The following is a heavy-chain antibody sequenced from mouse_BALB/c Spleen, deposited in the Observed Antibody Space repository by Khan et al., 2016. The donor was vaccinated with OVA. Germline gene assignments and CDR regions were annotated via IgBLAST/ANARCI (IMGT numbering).Heavy chain of an antibody. V-gene: IGHV1-54*03. J-gene: IGHJ3*01. CDR2: INPGSGGI. D-gene: IGHD3-2*02. CDR1: GYAFTDYL. Sequence: QVQLQQPGAELVRPGTSVKVSCKASGYAFTDYLIEWLKQRPGQGLEWIGVINPGSGGIIYNEKFKDKATLTADKSSSTAYMQLTSLTSADSAVYFCSRSGYGFGAYWGPGTLVTVSA. CDR3: SRSGYGFGAY.